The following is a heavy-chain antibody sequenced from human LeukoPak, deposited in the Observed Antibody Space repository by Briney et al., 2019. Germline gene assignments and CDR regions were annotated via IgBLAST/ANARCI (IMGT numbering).Heavy chain of an antibody. V-gene: IGHV4-61*02. Sequence: SETLSLTCTVSGGSISSGSYYWSWIRQPAGKGLEWIGRIYTSGSTNYNPSLKSRVTISVDTSKDQFSLKLSSVTAADSAVYYCARDTDYFDYWGQGTLVTVSS. CDR2: IYTSGST. CDR3: ARDTDYFDY. CDR1: GGSISSGSYY. J-gene: IGHJ4*02.